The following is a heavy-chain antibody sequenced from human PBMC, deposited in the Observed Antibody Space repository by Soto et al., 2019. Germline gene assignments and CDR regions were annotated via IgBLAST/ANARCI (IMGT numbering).Heavy chain of an antibody. CDR3: ARVGYNFWSREHYYGIDV. CDR2: VIPIVTTP. CDR1: GGTFSSYA. D-gene: IGHD3-3*01. J-gene: IGHJ6*02. V-gene: IGHV1-69*06. Sequence: QVRLVQSGAEVKKPGSSVKVSCEASGGTFSSYAVTWVRQAPGQGLEWMGGVIPIVTTPNYAQKFQGRLTISADKSTSTSYRELNRLRSEDTGVYYGARVGYNFWSREHYYGIDVWGQGTKVIVSS.